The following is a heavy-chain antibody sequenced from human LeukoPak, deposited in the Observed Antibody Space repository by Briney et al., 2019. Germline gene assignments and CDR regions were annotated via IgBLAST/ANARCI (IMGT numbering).Heavy chain of an antibody. V-gene: IGHV1-46*01. CDR1: GYTFTNNY. J-gene: IGHJ4*02. CDR2: IYPRDGST. Sequence: ASVKVSCKASGYTFTNNYLHWVRQAPGQGLEWMGMIYPRDGSTSYAQNFQGRVAVTRDTSTTTVHMELRGLRSEDTAVYYCARDQEGFDYWGQGTVVTVSS. CDR3: ARDQEGFDY.